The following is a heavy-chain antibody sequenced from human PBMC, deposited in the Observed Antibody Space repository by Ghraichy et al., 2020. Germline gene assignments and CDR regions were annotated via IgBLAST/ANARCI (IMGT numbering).Heavy chain of an antibody. CDR1: GFTFSNYG. J-gene: IGHJ3*02. D-gene: IGHD1-26*01. CDR2: IQYDGNRN. CDR3: ARVVWELRDGAFDI. Sequence: GGSLRLSCVASGFTFSNYGMHWVRQAPGKGLEWVAFIQYDGNRNHYADSVKGRFTISRDNSKNTLYLQMNSLRTEDTAVYFCARVVWELRDGAFDIWGQGTMVTVSS. V-gene: IGHV3-30*02.